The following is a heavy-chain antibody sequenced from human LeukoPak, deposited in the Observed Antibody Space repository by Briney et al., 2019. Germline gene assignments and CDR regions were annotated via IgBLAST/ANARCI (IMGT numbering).Heavy chain of an antibody. CDR3: ARGQSYGDYLSGFDY. V-gene: IGHV1-2*02. Sequence: ASVKVSCKASGYTFTGYYMHWVRQAPGQGLEWMGWINPNSGGTNYAQKFQGRVTMTRDTSISTAYMELSRLRSDDTAVYYCARGQSYGDYLSGFDYWSQGTLVTVSS. CDR1: GYTFTGYY. J-gene: IGHJ4*02. CDR2: INPNSGGT. D-gene: IGHD4-17*01.